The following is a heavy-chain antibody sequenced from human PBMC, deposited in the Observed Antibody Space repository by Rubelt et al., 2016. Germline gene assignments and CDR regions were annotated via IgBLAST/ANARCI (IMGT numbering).Heavy chain of an antibody. CDR1: GFIFSNYG. CDR2: VSYDASDE. Sequence: ESGGGVVQPGRSLRLSCAASGFIFSNYGMHWVRQAPGKGLEWVALVSYDASDEYYADSVKGRFTISRDNSKNTLYLQMNSLRTEDTAVYHCARASYYESSGYDDAFDIWGQGTMVTVSS. J-gene: IGHJ3*02. V-gene: IGHV3-30*03. CDR3: ARASYYESSGYDDAFDI. D-gene: IGHD3-22*01.